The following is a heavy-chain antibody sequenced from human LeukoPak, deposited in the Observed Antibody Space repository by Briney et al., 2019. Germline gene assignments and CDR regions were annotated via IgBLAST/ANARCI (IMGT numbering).Heavy chain of an antibody. CDR2: IIPIFGTA. J-gene: IGHJ6*02. D-gene: IGHD3-22*01. CDR1: GGTFSSYA. Sequence: SVKVSCKASGGTFSSYAISWVRQAPGQGLEWMGGIIPIFGTANYAQKFQGRVTITADESTSTAYMELSSLRSEDTAVYYCARMYYYDSSGYYYYYYGMDVWGQGTTVTVSS. V-gene: IGHV1-69*13. CDR3: ARMYYYDSSGYYYYYYGMDV.